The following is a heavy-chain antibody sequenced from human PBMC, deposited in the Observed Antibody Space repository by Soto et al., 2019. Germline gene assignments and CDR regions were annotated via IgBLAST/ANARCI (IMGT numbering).Heavy chain of an antibody. D-gene: IGHD6-13*01. V-gene: IGHV3-11*01. CDR1: GFTFIDYY. Sequence: GGSLRLSCAASGFTFIDYYTSWIRQAPGKGLEWVSYISSRGSTIYYADSVKGRFTISRDNAKNSLYLQMNSLRAEDTAVYYCARDPTTVLGIAAAGTFADYWGQGTLVTVSS. CDR2: ISSRGSTI. CDR3: ARDPTTVLGIAAAGTFADY. J-gene: IGHJ4*02.